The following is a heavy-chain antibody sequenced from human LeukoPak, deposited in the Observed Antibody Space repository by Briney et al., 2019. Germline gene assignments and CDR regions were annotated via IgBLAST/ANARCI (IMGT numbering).Heavy chain of an antibody. J-gene: IGHJ3*02. CDR1: GYSIGSGYY. CDR2: IYHSGST. CDR3: ARDDRYYYDSSGPDPSDAFDI. D-gene: IGHD3-22*01. Sequence: SDTLSLTCTVSGYSIGSGYYWGWIRQPPGKGLDWIGNIYHSGSTYYNPSLKSRVTISVDTSKNQSSLKLSSVTAADTAVYYCARDDRYYYDSSGPDPSDAFDIWGQGTMVTVSS. V-gene: IGHV4-38-2*02.